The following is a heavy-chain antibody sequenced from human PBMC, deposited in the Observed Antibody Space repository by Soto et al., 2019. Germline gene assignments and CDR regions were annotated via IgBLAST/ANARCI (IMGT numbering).Heavy chain of an antibody. Sequence: EVQLVESGGGLVQPGGSLRLSCAASGFTFSSYWMSWVRQAPGKGLEWVANIKQDGSEKYYVDSVKGRFTISRDNAKNSLYLQMNSVRAEDTAVYYCATGPGQWLVTIAEYFQHWGQGTLVTVSS. V-gene: IGHV3-7*01. CDR2: IKQDGSEK. CDR3: ATGPGQWLVTIAEYFQH. J-gene: IGHJ1*01. CDR1: GFTFSSYW. D-gene: IGHD6-19*01.